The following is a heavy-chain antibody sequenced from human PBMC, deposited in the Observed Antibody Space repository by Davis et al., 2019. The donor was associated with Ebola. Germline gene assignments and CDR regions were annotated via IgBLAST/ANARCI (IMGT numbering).Heavy chain of an antibody. Sequence: SLKISCAASGVTFSPYALHCVRQAPGKGLEWVAVVSYDGNIMYYADSVKGRFTISRDNSKNTLFLQMNSLRAEDTAVYYCARDGRIAVRYYYYYMDVWGKGTTVTVSS. CDR2: VSYDGNIM. J-gene: IGHJ6*03. CDR1: GVTFSPYA. CDR3: ARDGRIAVRYYYYYMDV. D-gene: IGHD6-19*01. V-gene: IGHV3-30*04.